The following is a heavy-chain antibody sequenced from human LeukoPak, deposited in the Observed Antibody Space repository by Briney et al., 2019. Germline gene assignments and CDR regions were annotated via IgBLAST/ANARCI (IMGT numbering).Heavy chain of an antibody. D-gene: IGHD2-8*01. Sequence: SGTLSLTCAVSGGSISSSNWWNWVRQPPGKGLEWIGEIYHGGSTNYNPSLKNRVTISVDKSKNQFSLKLSSVTAADTALYYCARRTVTNGWFRIDYWGQGTLVIVSS. CDR3: ARRTVTNGWFRIDY. CDR1: GGSISSSNW. J-gene: IGHJ4*02. CDR2: IYHGGST. V-gene: IGHV4-4*02.